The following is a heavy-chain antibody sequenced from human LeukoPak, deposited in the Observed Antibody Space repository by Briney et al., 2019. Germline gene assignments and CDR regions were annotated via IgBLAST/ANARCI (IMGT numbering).Heavy chain of an antibody. Sequence: ASVKVSCTASGYTFTSYAMHWVRQAPGQRLEWMGWINAGNGNTKYSQKFQGRVTITRDTSASTAYMELGSLRSEDTAVYYCARVRDGYNLFDYWGQGTLVTVSS. CDR1: GYTFTSYA. CDR2: INAGNGNT. J-gene: IGHJ4*02. V-gene: IGHV1-3*01. CDR3: ARVRDGYNLFDY. D-gene: IGHD5-24*01.